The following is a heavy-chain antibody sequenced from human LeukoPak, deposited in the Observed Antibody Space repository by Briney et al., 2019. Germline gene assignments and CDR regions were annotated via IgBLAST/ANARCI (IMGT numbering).Heavy chain of an antibody. Sequence: GGSLRLSCAASGFIFSSYTMSWVRQAPGEGLEWLSAINNRGSSTYYAGSVKDRFTISRDNSKNTLYLQMNSLRAEDTAVHYCAKDMKAAWYFDYWGQGTLVTVSS. J-gene: IGHJ4*02. CDR3: AKDMKAAWYFDY. CDR1: GFIFSSYT. CDR2: INNRGSST. V-gene: IGHV3-23*01. D-gene: IGHD2-15*01.